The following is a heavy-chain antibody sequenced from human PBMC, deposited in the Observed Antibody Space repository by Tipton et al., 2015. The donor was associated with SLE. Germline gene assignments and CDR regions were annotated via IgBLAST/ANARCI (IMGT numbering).Heavy chain of an antibody. V-gene: IGHV3-30*04. CDR2: ISYDGSNK. Sequence: SLRLSCAASGFTFSSYAMHWVRQAPGKGLEWVAVISYDGSNKYYADSVKGRFTISRDNSKNTLYLQMNSLRAEDTAVYYCARGLGYCGGDCYPLDYWGQGTLVTVSS. D-gene: IGHD2-21*02. CDR1: GFTFSSYA. CDR3: ARGLGYCGGDCYPLDY. J-gene: IGHJ4*02.